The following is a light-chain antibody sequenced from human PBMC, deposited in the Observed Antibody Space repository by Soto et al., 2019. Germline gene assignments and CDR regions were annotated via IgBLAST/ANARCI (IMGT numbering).Light chain of an antibody. V-gene: IGLV2-14*01. CDR2: DVS. Sequence: QSVLTQPASVSGSPGQSFTISCTGTSSDVGGYNYVSWYQQHPGKAPKLMIYDVSNRPSGVSNRFSGSKSGNTASLTISGLQAEDEADYYCSSYTSSSTLLFGGGTKVTVL. CDR3: SSYTSSSTLL. J-gene: IGLJ2*01. CDR1: SSDVGGYNY.